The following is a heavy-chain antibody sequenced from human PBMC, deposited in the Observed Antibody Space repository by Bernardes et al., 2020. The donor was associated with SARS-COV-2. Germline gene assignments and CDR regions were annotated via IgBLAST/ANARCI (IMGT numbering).Heavy chain of an antibody. V-gene: IGHV3-7*05. D-gene: IGHD3-10*01. CDR3: AKRGLAYGSGPNWFDP. CDR1: GFTFSTYW. CDR2: IKHDGSEK. J-gene: IGHJ5*02. Sequence: GGSLRLSCAASGFTFSTYWMMWFRQAPGRGLEWVANIKHDGSEKFYVDSVKGRFTISIDNAKNSVYLQMNSLRSEDTALYFCAKRGLAYGSGPNWFDPWGQGILGTVSS.